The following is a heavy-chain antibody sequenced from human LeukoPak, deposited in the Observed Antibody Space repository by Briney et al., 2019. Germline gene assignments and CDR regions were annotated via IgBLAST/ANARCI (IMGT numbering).Heavy chain of an antibody. CDR2: IKQDGSEK. CDR1: GFTFSRDW. J-gene: IGHJ4*02. V-gene: IGHV3-7*05. D-gene: IGHD2-2*01. CDR3: ARGQLPGNY. Sequence: PGGSLRLSCAASGFTFSRDWMTWLRQAPAKGLEWVANIKQDGSEKYYVDSVKGRFTISRDNARNSLYLQMNSLRAEDTAVYYCARGQLPGNYWGQGTLVTVSS.